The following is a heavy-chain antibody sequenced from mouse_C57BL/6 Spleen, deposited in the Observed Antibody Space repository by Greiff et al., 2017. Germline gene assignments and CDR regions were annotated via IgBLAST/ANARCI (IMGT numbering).Heavy chain of an antibody. D-gene: IGHD2-4*01. Sequence: EVQLQQSGPELVKPGASVKISCKASGYTFTDYYMNWVKQSHGKSLEWIGDINPNNGGTSYNQKFKGKATLTVDKSSSTAYMELRSLTSEDSAVYYCARIYYDYDGYYAMDYWGQGTSVTVSS. CDR1: GYTFTDYY. CDR3: ARIYYDYDGYYAMDY. J-gene: IGHJ4*01. V-gene: IGHV1-26*01. CDR2: INPNNGGT.